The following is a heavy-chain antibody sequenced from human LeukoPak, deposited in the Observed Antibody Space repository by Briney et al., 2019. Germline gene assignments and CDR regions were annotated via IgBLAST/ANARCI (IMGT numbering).Heavy chain of an antibody. D-gene: IGHD6-19*01. V-gene: IGHV3-30-3*01. CDR1: GFTFSSYA. CDR2: ISYDGSNK. J-gene: IGHJ4*02. Sequence: GGSLRLSCAASGFTFSSYAMHWVRQAPGKGLEWVAVISYDGSNKYYADSVKGRFTISRDNSKNTLYLQMNSLRAEDTAVYYCARDGFPYSSGWAGGYFDYWGQGTLATVSS. CDR3: ARDGFPYSSGWAGGYFDY.